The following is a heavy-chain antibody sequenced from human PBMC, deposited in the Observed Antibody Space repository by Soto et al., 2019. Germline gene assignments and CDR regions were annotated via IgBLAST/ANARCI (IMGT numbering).Heavy chain of an antibody. CDR1: GYTFTSYG. V-gene: IGHV1-18*01. J-gene: IGHJ4*02. CDR2: ISTYNGNT. CDR3: ARGGVFFFAAPTNPFDY. D-gene: IGHD3-10*01. Sequence: ASVKVSCKASGYTFTSYGISWVRQAPGQGLEWMGWISTYNGNTNYAQKLQGRLTMTTNTSTSTAYMELRSLRSEDTAVYYCARGGVFFFAAPTNPFDYWGQGTLVTVSS.